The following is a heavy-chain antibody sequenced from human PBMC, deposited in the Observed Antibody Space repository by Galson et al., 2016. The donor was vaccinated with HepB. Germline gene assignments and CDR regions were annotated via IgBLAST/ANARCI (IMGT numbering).Heavy chain of an antibody. V-gene: IGHV3-11*01. Sequence: SLRLSCAASGFTFTDFYMSWFRQAPGKGLEWLSYISATGIRTYYADSVKGRFTISRDNTKNSLYLQMNSLRVEDTAVYYCVRGIDPWGQGTLVTVSS. CDR2: ISATGIRT. CDR1: GFTFTDFY. CDR3: VRGIDP. J-gene: IGHJ5*02.